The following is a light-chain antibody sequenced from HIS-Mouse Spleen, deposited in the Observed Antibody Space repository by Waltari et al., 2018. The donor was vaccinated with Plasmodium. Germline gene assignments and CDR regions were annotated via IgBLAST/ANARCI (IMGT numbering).Light chain of an antibody. CDR2: KVS. CDR3: MQGTHWPLT. Sequence: DVVMTQSPLSLPVTLGQQASISCRSSQSLVHSDGNTYLIWFQQRPGQSPRRLIYKVSNRDSGVPDRFSGSGSGTDFTLKISRVEAEDVGVYYCMQGTHWPLTFGGGTKVEIK. CDR1: QSLVHSDGNTY. V-gene: IGKV2-30*02. J-gene: IGKJ4*01.